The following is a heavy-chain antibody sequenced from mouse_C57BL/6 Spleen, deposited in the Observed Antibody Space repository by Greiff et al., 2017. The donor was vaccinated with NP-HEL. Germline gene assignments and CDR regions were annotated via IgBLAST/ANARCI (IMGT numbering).Heavy chain of an antibody. CDR1: GFNIKDYY. CDR2: IDPEDGDT. CDR3: TTGDYYGSSYVRDYAMDY. D-gene: IGHD1-1*01. Sequence: EVKLMESGAELVRPGASVKLSCTASGFNIKDYYMHWVKQRPEQGLEWIGRIDPEDGDTEYAPKFQGKATMTADTSSNTAYLQLSSLTSEDTAVYYCTTGDYYGSSYVRDYAMDYWGQGASVTVSS. V-gene: IGHV14-1*01. J-gene: IGHJ4*01.